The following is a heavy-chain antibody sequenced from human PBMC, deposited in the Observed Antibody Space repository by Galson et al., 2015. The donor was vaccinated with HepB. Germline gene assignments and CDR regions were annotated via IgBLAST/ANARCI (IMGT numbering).Heavy chain of an antibody. CDR1: GFIFRSYS. J-gene: IGHJ5*02. CDR3: ARDPPFDP. Sequence: SLRLSCAASGFIFRSYSMNWVRQAPGKGLEWVSFIGSSISDMSYADSVKGRFTISRDNAKNSLYPQMNSLRVEDTAVYYCARDPPFDPWGQGTLVTVSS. V-gene: IGHV3-21*06. CDR2: IGSSISDM.